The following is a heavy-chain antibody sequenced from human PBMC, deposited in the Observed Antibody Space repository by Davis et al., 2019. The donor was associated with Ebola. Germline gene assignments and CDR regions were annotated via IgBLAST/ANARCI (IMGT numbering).Heavy chain of an antibody. D-gene: IGHD3-3*01. CDR1: GFTFSSYG. CDR3: AKVSPYYDFWSGYYSYYYYGMDV. J-gene: IGHJ6*02. V-gene: IGHV3-30*18. Sequence: GESLKISCAASGFTFSSYGMHWVRQAPGKGLEWVAVISYDGSNKYYADSVKGRFTISRDNSKNTLYLQMNSLRAEDTAVYYCAKVSPYYDFWSGYYSYYYYGMDVWGQGTTVTVSS. CDR2: ISYDGSNK.